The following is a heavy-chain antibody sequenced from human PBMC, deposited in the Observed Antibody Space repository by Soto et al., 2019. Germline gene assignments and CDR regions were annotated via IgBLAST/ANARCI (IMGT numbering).Heavy chain of an antibody. V-gene: IGHV1-69*13. CDR1: GGTFSSYA. J-gene: IGHJ6*02. CDR2: IIPIFGTA. CDR3: AREGENPLYYYYYGMDV. Sequence: SVKVPCKASGGTFSSYAISWVRQAPGQGLEWMGGIIPIFGTANYAQKFQGRVTITADESTSTAYMELRSLRSEDTAVYYCAREGENPLYYYYYGMDVWGQGTTVTVSS.